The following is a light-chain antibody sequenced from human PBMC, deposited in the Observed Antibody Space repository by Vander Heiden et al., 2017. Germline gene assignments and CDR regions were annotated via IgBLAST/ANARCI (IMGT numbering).Light chain of an antibody. CDR2: LGS. V-gene: IGKV2-28*01. J-gene: IGKJ2*01. CDR3: MQALQTPYT. CDR1: QSLLHSNGYNY. Sequence: IVIPQSPLSLPVTPGEPASISCRSSQSLLHSNGYNYLDWYLQKPGQSPQLLIYLGSSRASGVPDRFSGSGSGTDFTLKISRVEAEDVGVYYCMQALQTPYTFGQGTKLEIK.